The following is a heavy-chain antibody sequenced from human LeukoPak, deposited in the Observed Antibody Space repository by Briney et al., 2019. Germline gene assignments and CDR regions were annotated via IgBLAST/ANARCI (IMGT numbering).Heavy chain of an antibody. V-gene: IGHV3-53*01. J-gene: IGHJ4*02. CDR3: ARFHSTNWYWDY. CDR2: IYRGGNT. D-gene: IGHD6-13*01. CDR1: GFTVSVSY. Sequence: GGSLRLSCAASGFTVSVSYMSWVRQAPGRGLEWVSVIYRGGNTYYTDSVKGRFTISRDTSKNTVYLQMNGLRDEDTAVYYCARFHSTNWYWDYWGQGTLVIVSS.